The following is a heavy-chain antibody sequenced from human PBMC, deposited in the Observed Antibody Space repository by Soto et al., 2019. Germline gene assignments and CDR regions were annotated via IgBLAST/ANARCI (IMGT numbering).Heavy chain of an antibody. CDR2: IIPIFGTA. Sequence: ASVNVYCKASGYANSVDPGSWVRHTTRQGLEWMGGIIPIFGTANYAQKFQGRVTITADESTSTAYMELSSLRSEDTAVFYCARQSIAAAGASDFWVQGT. D-gene: IGHD6-13*01. J-gene: IGHJ4*02. V-gene: IGHV1-69*13. CDR1: GYANSVDP. CDR3: ARQSIAAAGASDF.